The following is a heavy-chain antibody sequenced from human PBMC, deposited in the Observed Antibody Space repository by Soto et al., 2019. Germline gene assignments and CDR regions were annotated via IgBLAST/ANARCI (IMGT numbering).Heavy chain of an antibody. CDR3: ARHGAVAGTSD. D-gene: IGHD6-19*01. Sequence: SETLSLTCTVSGGSVSSGSYYWSWIRQPPGKGLEWIGYIYYSGTTNYNPSLKSRVTISVDTSKNQFSLKLSSVTAADTAMYYCARHGAVAGTSDWGQGTMVTVSS. CDR2: IYYSGTT. J-gene: IGHJ3*01. V-gene: IGHV4-61*01. CDR1: GGSVSSGSYY.